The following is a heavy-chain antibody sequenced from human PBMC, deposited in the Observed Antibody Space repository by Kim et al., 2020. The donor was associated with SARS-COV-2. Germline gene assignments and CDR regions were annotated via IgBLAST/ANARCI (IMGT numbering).Heavy chain of an antibody. J-gene: IGHJ4*02. CDR1: GFTFSSYD. CDR2: IGTAGDT. V-gene: IGHV3-13*01. Sequence: GGSLRLSCAASGFTFSSYDMHWVRQATGKGLEWVSAIGTAGDTYYPGSVKGRFTISRENAKNSLYLQMNSLRAGDTAVYYCARASAVDTGGDFDYWGQGTLVAVSA. D-gene: IGHD5-18*01. CDR3: ARASAVDTGGDFDY.